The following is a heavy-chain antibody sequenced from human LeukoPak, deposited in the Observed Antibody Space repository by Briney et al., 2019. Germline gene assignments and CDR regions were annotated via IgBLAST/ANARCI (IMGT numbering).Heavy chain of an antibody. CDR3: ARGGGSYYDFWSALEY. Sequence: PSETLSLTCTVSGGSISSSSYYWGWIRQPPGKGLEWIGSIHHSGSAYYNPSLKSRVTISVDTSKNQFSLRLSSVTAADTAVYYCARGGGSYYDFWSALEYWGQGTLVTVSS. CDR1: GGSISSSSYY. D-gene: IGHD3-3*01. CDR2: IHHSGSA. V-gene: IGHV4-39*07. J-gene: IGHJ4*02.